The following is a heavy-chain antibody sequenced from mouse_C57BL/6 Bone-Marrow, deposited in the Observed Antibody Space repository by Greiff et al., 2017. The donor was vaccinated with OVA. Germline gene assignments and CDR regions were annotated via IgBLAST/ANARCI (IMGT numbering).Heavy chain of an antibody. D-gene: IGHD1-1*01. CDR1: GYTFTDYD. CDR2: IDPETGGT. Sequence: VQLQQSGAELVRPGASVTLSCKASGYTFTDYDMHWVKQTPVHGLEWIGAIDPETGGTASNQKFKGKAILTADNSSITSYMELRSLTSDDSAVYYCTKIYYYGSSYNFDYWGQGTALTVSS. V-gene: IGHV1-15*01. J-gene: IGHJ2*01. CDR3: TKIYYYGSSYNFDY.